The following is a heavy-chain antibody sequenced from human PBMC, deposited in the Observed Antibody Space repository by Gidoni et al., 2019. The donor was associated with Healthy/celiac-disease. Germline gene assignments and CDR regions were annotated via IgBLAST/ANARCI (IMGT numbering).Heavy chain of an antibody. Sequence: EVQLVESGGGLVKPGGSLRLSCAASGFTFSSYSMNWVRQAPGKGLEWVSSISSSSSYIYYADSVKGRFTISRENAKNSLYLQMNSLRAEDTAVYYCARLYYGSGSYTNWGQGTLVTVSS. CDR3: ARLYYGSGSYTN. CDR2: ISSSSSYI. D-gene: IGHD3-10*01. V-gene: IGHV3-21*01. CDR1: GFTFSSYS. J-gene: IGHJ4*02.